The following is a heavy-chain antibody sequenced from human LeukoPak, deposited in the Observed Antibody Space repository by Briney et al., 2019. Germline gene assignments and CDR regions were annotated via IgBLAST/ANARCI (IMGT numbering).Heavy chain of an antibody. CDR1: GFIFSNYA. D-gene: IGHD3-10*01. V-gene: IGHV3-30*04. J-gene: IGHJ4*02. CDR3: AREMTPADYGSGSYYY. CDR2: ISYDGSNK. Sequence: PGGSLRLSCAASGFIFSNYAMHWVRQAPGKGLEWVALISYDGSNKYYADSVKGRFTISRDNSKNTLYLRMSSLRAEDTAVYYCAREMTPADYGSGSYYYWGQGTLVTVSS.